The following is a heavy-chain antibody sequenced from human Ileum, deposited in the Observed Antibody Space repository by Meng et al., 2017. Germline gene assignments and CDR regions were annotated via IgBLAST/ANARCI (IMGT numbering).Heavy chain of an antibody. CDR1: GYTFSSYD. V-gene: IGHV1-8*01. D-gene: IGHD4-17*01. CDR3: AGRRPYGDYPISNY. Sequence: QGQLVQSGAEVKKTGASVKVSCKASGYTFSSYDINWVRQASGQGLEWMGWMNPNSGNTNYAQKFHGRVTMTRNTSISTAYLELSSLISEDTAIYYCAGRRPYGDYPISNYWGQGTLVTVSS. J-gene: IGHJ4*02. CDR2: MNPNSGNT.